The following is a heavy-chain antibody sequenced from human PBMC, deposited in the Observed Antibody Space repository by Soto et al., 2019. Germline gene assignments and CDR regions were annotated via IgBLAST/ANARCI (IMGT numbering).Heavy chain of an antibody. CDR2: INPNSGGT. Sequence: ASVKVSCKASGYTFTGYYIHWVRQAPGQGLEWMGWINPNSGGTNYAQKFQGWVTMTRDTSISTAYMELNKLTSDDTAVYYCATACRDGYNCLDYWGQGTLVTVSS. D-gene: IGHD5-12*01. V-gene: IGHV1-2*04. CDR3: ATACRDGYNCLDY. CDR1: GYTFTGYY. J-gene: IGHJ4*02.